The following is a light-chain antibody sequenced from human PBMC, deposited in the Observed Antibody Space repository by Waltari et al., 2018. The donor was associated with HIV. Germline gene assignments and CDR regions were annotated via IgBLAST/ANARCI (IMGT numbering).Light chain of an antibody. V-gene: IGLV1-47*01. CDR1: SPKIGSTS. J-gene: IGLJ1*01. CDR2: RNN. CDR3: AAWDDSLSGLYV. Sequence: LTQPPSASGTPGQRVTISCSGSSPKIGSTSVNWYQPVPGTTPKLLIYRNNQRPSGVPDRFSGSKSGTSASLAISGLRSDDEADYYCAAWDDSLSGLYVFGTGTKVTVL.